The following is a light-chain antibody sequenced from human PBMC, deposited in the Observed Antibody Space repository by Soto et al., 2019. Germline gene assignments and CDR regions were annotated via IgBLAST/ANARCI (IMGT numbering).Light chain of an antibody. CDR1: ESISRH. Sequence: DIQMTQSPSSLSASVGDRVTITCRASESISRHLNWYQQKPGKAPKLLIYAASSLQNGVPSRFSGSESGTDFTLTIINLQPEDFATYYCQQSYSTLSITFGQGTRLEIK. J-gene: IGKJ5*01. V-gene: IGKV1-39*01. CDR3: QQSYSTLSIT. CDR2: AAS.